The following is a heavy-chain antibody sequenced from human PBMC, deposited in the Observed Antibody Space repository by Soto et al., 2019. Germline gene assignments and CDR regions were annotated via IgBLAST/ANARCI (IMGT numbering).Heavy chain of an antibody. J-gene: IGHJ4*02. CDR3: AHRRDNNILDY. D-gene: IGHD2-21*01. V-gene: IGHV2-5*02. CDR2: IYWVDDK. CDR1: GFSLSTSGLG. Sequence: QITLKESGPTVVKPTQTLTLTCTFSGFSLSTSGLGVGWIRQPPGKALEWLALIYWVDDKRYSPSLKSRLTITKDTSKNQVVLTLTNVDPLDTATYYCAHRRDNNILDYWGQGTLVTVSS.